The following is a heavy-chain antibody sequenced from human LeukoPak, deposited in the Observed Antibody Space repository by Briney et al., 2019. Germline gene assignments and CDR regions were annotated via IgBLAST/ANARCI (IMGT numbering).Heavy chain of an antibody. CDR2: VSGSGGDT. Sequence: GGSLRLSCTASGFTFTSYAISWVRRAPGKGLEWVSAVSGSGGDTYYADSVEGRFTISRDNSKNTLSLQMNSLRAEDTAVYYCARVTYYFDSCGYYAFDYWGQGTLVTVSS. V-gene: IGHV3-23*01. CDR3: ARVTYYFDSCGYYAFDY. J-gene: IGHJ4*02. CDR1: GFTFTSYA. D-gene: IGHD3-22*01.